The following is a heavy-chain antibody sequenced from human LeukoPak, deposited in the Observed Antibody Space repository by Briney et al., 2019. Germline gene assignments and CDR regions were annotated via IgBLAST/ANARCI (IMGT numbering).Heavy chain of an antibody. D-gene: IGHD5-18*01. V-gene: IGHV3-74*01. CDR2: IKADGSST. Sequence: GGSLRLSCAASGVTFRNYWMHWVRQAPGKGLVWVSRIKADGSSTFYADSVKGRFTISRDNAKNTMYLQMNSLIVVDTGMYYCVSDTALGYWGQGTLVTVSS. CDR1: GVTFRNYW. CDR3: VSDTALGY. J-gene: IGHJ4*02.